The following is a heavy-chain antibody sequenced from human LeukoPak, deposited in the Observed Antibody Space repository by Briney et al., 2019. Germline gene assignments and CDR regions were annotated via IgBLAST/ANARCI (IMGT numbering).Heavy chain of an antibody. CDR1: GLTFMNYG. D-gene: IGHD6-13*01. V-gene: IGHV3-33*01. J-gene: IGHJ4*02. Sequence: GGSLRLSFAASGLTFMNYGMHWVRQAPGKGLEWVAYIWYDASNEHYADSVKGRFTISRDNAKNSVYLQMNSLRAEDTAVYLCARIGYSSSSFDYWGQGTLVSVSS. CDR2: IWYDASNE. CDR3: ARIGYSSSSFDY.